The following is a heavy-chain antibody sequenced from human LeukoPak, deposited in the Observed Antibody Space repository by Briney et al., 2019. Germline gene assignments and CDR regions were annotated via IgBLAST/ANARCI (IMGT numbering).Heavy chain of an antibody. J-gene: IGHJ4*02. D-gene: IGHD6-13*01. CDR1: GYTFTGYY. CDR3: ATASESVQQQLVQGDY. Sequence: ASVKVSCKASGYTFTGYYMHWVRQAPGQGLEWMGWINPNSGGTNYAQKFQGRVTMTRDTSTSTVYMELSSLRSEDTAVYYCATASESVQQQLVQGDYWGQGTLVTVSS. CDR2: INPNSGGT. V-gene: IGHV1-2*02.